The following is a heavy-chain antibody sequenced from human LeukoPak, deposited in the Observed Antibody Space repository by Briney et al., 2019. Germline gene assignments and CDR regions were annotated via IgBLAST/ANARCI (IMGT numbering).Heavy chain of an antibody. CDR3: ARDGVLLWFGEPNYYYYMDV. CDR1: GYTFTDYY. J-gene: IGHJ6*03. CDR2: MNPNSGGT. Sequence: GASVKVSCKASGYTFTDYYIHWVRQAPGRGLEWMAWMNPNSGGTSYAQKFQGRVTMTRDTSISTAYMELSRLRSDDTAVYYCARDGVLLWFGEPNYYYYMDVWGKGTTVTVSS. V-gene: IGHV1-2*02. D-gene: IGHD3-10*01.